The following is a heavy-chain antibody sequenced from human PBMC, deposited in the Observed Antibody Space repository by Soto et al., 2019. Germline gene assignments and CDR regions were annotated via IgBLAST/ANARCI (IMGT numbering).Heavy chain of an antibody. CDR2: INHSGST. Sequence: QVQLQQWGAGLLKPSETLSLTCAVYVGYFSGYYWSWISPPPGQGLEWIGEINHSGSTNYNPSLKIRVTISVDTSQNQFSLKLSSVTAADTAVYYCARGPRITMVRGAMGVWGQGTTFTVSS. J-gene: IGHJ6*02. CDR3: ARGPRITMVRGAMGV. CDR1: VGYFSGYY. V-gene: IGHV4-34*01. D-gene: IGHD3-10*01.